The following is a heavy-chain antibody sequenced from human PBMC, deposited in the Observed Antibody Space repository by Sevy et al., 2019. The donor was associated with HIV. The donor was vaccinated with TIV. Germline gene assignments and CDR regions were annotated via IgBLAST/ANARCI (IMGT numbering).Heavy chain of an antibody. J-gene: IGHJ6*02. CDR3: ACTSSVTTDYYYFYGMDV. CDR2: INPYSGGT. CDR1: GYIFIDYY. D-gene: IGHD4-17*01. Sequence: ASVKVSCKASGYIFIDYYMYWVRQAPGQGLEWMGRINPYSGGTDYAQKFQGRVTMTRDTSISTAYMELSRLRSDDTAVYYCACTSSVTTDYYYFYGMDVWGQGTTVTVSS. V-gene: IGHV1-2*06.